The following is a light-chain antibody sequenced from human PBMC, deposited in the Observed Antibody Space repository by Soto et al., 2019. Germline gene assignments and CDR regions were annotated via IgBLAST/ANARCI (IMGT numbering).Light chain of an antibody. V-gene: IGLV3-21*04. Sequence: SYELTQPHSVSVAPGKTARITCGGNNIGSKSVHWYQQKPGQAPVLVIYYDSDRSSGIPERFSGSNSGNTATLTISRVEAGDEADYYCQVWDSSSDHVVFGGGTKVTVL. J-gene: IGLJ2*01. CDR3: QVWDSSSDHVV. CDR1: NIGSKS. CDR2: YDS.